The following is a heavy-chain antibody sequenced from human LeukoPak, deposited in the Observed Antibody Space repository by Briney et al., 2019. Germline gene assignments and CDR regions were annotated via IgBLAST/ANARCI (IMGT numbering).Heavy chain of an antibody. J-gene: IGHJ4*02. D-gene: IGHD2-15*01. CDR1: GGSISSSSYY. V-gene: IGHV4-39*07. CDR2: IYYSGST. Sequence: SETLSLACTVSGGSISSSSYYWGWIRQPPGKGLEWIGSIYYSGSTYYNPSLKSRVTISVDTSKNQFSLKLSSVTAADTAVYYCARGRGRYCSGGSCPIPDYWGQGTLVTVSS. CDR3: ARGRGRYCSGGSCPIPDY.